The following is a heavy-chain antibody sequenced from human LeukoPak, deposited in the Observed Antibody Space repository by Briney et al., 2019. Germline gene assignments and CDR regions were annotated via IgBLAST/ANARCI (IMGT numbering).Heavy chain of an antibody. Sequence: GGSLRLSCVGSGFTFRSHAMSWVRQAPEKGLEFVSGIYENGGTTYYADSVKGRFSISRDNSKNTLYLQMDSLRGEDTAVYYCAKDFRIGYTAHFDYWGQGALVTVSS. CDR1: GFTFRSHA. D-gene: IGHD2-2*02. CDR3: AKDFRIGYTAHFDY. J-gene: IGHJ4*02. V-gene: IGHV3-23*01. CDR2: IYENGGTT.